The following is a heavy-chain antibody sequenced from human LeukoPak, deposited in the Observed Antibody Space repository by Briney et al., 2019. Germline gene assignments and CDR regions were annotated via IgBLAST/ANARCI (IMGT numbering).Heavy chain of an antibody. CDR1: GGSISSGGYY. CDR3: ARCIGSSSFARWFDP. J-gene: IGHJ5*02. Sequence: SETLSLTCTVSGGSISSGGYYWSWIRQPPGKGLEWIGYIYYRGSTSYNPSLRSRVTISVDTSKNQFSLKLSSVTAADTAVYYCARCIGSSSFARWFDPWGQGTLVTVSS. CDR2: IYYRGST. V-gene: IGHV4-61*08. D-gene: IGHD6-6*01.